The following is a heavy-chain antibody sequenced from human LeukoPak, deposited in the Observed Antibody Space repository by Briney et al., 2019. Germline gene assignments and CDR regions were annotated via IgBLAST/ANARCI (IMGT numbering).Heavy chain of an antibody. V-gene: IGHV1-46*01. D-gene: IGHD1-7*01. CDR2: INPGGGGT. J-gene: IGHJ4*02. Sequence: ASVKVSCKASGYTFTRYSMHWVRQAPGQGLEWMGIINPGGGGTSYAQNFQDRVTMTRDTSTSTVYTELSSLRSEDTAVYYCGRETTRTGFYYFDYWGQGTLVTVSS. CDR1: GYTFTRYS. CDR3: GRETTRTGFYYFDY.